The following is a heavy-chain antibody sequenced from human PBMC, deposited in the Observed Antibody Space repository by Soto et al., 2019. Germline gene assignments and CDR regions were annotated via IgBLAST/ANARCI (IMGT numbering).Heavy chain of an antibody. Sequence: QVQLVESGGGVVQPGRSLRLSCAASGVTFNNYDMHWVRQAPGKGLEWVAFISYDGSNTYYADSVKGRFTISRDNSKNTLLLQMNSLLTEDTAVYYCAPTLLFGGDIGGAEYFHHWGPGTLLSVSS. J-gene: IGHJ1*01. CDR3: APTLLFGGDIGGAEYFHH. CDR1: GVTFNNYD. V-gene: IGHV3-30*03. D-gene: IGHD2-21*02. CDR2: ISYDGSNT.